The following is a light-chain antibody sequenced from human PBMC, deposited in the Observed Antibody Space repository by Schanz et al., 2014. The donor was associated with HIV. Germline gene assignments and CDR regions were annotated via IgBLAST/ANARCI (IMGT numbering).Light chain of an antibody. Sequence: SYELTQSPSVSVAPGKTATITCGGHDIGSKDVHWYQQKPGQAPVVVMFYDSVRPSGVPDRFSGSKSGNTASLTISGLQADDEADYYCSSYTTSSTLVFGGGTKLTVL. V-gene: IGLV3-21*01. J-gene: IGLJ2*01. CDR2: YDS. CDR1: DIGSKD. CDR3: SSYTTSSTLV.